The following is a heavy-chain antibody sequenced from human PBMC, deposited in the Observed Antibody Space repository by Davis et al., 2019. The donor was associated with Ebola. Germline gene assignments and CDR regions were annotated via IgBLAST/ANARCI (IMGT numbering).Heavy chain of an antibody. J-gene: IGHJ4*02. Sequence: GESLKISCAASGFTFSSYWMHWVRQAPGKGLEWVSAITGSGSLTGYADSVKGRFTISRDKSKNTLNMQMNSLRVEDTAVYYCATRGSSREFDYWGQGTLVSVS. CDR1: GFTFSSYW. D-gene: IGHD6-13*01. CDR2: ITGSGSLT. V-gene: IGHV3-23*01. CDR3: ATRGSSREFDY.